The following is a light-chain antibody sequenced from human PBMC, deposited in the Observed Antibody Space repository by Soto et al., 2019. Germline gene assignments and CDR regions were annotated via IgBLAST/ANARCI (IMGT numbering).Light chain of an antibody. V-gene: IGKV4-1*01. CDR1: QSVLISSNNKNY. J-gene: IGKJ4*01. CDR2: WAS. Sequence: DIVLTQSPDSLAVSLGERATINCKSSQSVLISSNNKNYLAWYQQKPGQPPKLLIYWASTRESGVPDRFSGSGSGTDFTLTISSLQAEDVAVYYCQQYYSTPLTFGGGTKVEIK. CDR3: QQYYSTPLT.